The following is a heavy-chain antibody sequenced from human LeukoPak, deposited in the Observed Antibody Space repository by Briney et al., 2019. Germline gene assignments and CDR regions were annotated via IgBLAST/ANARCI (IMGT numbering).Heavy chain of an antibody. Sequence: SGPPLVEPAQTLTLTFAVSGLSLTASDAGVGWIRQPPRKPLEWLALVSWNDFKSFSPSLKSRLTITKDTSKDQVVLTMTNMDPVDTATYYCARFLHSGTDRFDCWGQGTLVTVSS. CDR3: ARFLHSGTDRFDC. CDR1: GLSLTASDAG. CDR2: VSWNDFK. V-gene: IGHV2-5*01. D-gene: IGHD1-26*01. J-gene: IGHJ4*02.